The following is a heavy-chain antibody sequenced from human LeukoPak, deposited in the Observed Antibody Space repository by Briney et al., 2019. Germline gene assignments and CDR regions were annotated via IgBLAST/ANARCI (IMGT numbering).Heavy chain of an antibody. CDR2: INPNIGGT. D-gene: IGHD6-13*01. CDR1: VYTFTGYH. Sequence: RASVNVSCKASVYTFTGYHMRWVRQPPGQGLEWMGLINPNIGGTNYAQKFQGRVTMTRDTSISTAYMELSRLRSDDTAVYYCARVEFSSSSSGGDYWGQGTLVTVSS. CDR3: ARVEFSSSSSGGDY. J-gene: IGHJ4*02. V-gene: IGHV1-2*02.